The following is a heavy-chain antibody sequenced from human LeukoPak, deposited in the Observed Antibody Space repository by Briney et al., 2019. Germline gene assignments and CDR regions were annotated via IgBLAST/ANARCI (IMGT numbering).Heavy chain of an antibody. CDR1: GFIFSNYN. Sequence: GGSLRLSCAASGFIFSNYNMNWVRQAPGKGLEWVSPISSSSNYIYYGDSVKGRFTISRDNAKNSLYLQMNSLRAEDSAVYYCARVAAGPFWGQGTLVTVSS. D-gene: IGHD6-13*01. CDR3: ARVAAGPF. J-gene: IGHJ4*02. V-gene: IGHV3-21*01. CDR2: ISSSSNYI.